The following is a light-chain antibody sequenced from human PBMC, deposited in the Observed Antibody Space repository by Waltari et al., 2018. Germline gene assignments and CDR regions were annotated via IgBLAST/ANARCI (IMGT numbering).Light chain of an antibody. CDR3: SSYADNNIPG. Sequence: QSALTQPASVSGSPGQSITISCTGTSSDVGSYKYVSWYQQHPGQTPQPLIYEVSNRPSGVSNRFSGSKSGHTASLTISGLQAEDEADYYCSSYADNNIPGFGGGTKLTVL. V-gene: IGLV2-14*01. J-gene: IGLJ2*01. CDR2: EVS. CDR1: SSDVGSYKY.